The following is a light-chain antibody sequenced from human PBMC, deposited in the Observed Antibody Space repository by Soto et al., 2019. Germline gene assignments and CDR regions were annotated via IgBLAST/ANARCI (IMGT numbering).Light chain of an antibody. CDR1: QHISRY. CDR2: DTS. V-gene: IGKV3-11*01. J-gene: IGKJ2*01. CDR3: QQRTNWRRT. Sequence: EIVLTQSPATLSLSPGERATLSCRASQHISRYLAWYQQKPGQAPRLVIYDTSNRATGIPARFSGSGSGTDFTLTISRLEPEDFAIYYCQQRTNWRRTFGQGTKLEIK.